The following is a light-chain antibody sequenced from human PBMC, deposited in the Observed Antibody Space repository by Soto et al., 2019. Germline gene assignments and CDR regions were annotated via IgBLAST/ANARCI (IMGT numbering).Light chain of an antibody. CDR3: QHYKAFSPWT. Sequence: EIPMTQSPSTLSASVGDGVTIXCRASQTIHSCVAWYQQRAGKPPNLLICKQSTLKSGVQSRLSGSGSGKEFTLTISNLHPDDSATYYCQHYKAFSPWTFGQGTKVDIK. CDR1: QTIHSC. V-gene: IGKV1-5*03. J-gene: IGKJ1*01. CDR2: KQS.